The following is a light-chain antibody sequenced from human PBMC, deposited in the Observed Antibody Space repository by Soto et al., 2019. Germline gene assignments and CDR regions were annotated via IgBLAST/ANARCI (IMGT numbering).Light chain of an antibody. CDR2: DAS. V-gene: IGKV1-5*01. CDR1: QSISSW. J-gene: IGKJ2*01. CDR3: QQYNSYLYT. Sequence: DIQMTQSPSTLSASVGDRVTITCRASQSISSWLAWYQQKPGKAPKLLIYDASSLESGVPSRFSGSVSGTEFTLTISSLQRDDVATYYCQQYNSYLYTFGQGTKLEIK.